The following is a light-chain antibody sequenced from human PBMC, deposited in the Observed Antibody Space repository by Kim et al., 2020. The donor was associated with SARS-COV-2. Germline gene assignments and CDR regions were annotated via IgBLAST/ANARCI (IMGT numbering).Light chain of an antibody. CDR3: QQYYSTPPS. CDR2: WAS. Sequence: RATLNCKSSQTDLYNSNNKNYLAWYQQKPGQAPKLLIYWASIRESGVSDRFSGSGSETDFTLTISSLQAEDVAVYYCQQYYSTPPSFGQGTKLE. J-gene: IGKJ2*03. CDR1: QTDLYNSNNKNY. V-gene: IGKV4-1*01.